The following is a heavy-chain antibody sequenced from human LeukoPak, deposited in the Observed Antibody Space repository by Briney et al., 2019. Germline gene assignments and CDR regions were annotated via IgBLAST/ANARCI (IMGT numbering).Heavy chain of an antibody. D-gene: IGHD1-26*01. CDR3: ARPTPRYSESNGGFDAFDI. J-gene: IGHJ3*02. V-gene: IGHV5-51*01. Sequence: GESLKISCKGSGYSFTSYWIGWVRQMPGKGLEWMGIIYPGDSDTRYSPSFQGQVTISADKSISTAYLQWSSLKASDTAMYYCARPTPRYSESNGGFDAFDIWGQGTMVTVSS. CDR1: GYSFTSYW. CDR2: IYPGDSDT.